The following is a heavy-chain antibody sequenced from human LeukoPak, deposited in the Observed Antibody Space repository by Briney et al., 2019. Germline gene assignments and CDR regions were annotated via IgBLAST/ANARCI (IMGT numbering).Heavy chain of an antibody. CDR1: GGSFSGYY. CDR2: INHSGST. V-gene: IGHV4-34*01. Sequence: SETLSLTCAVYGGSFSGYYWSWIRQPPGKGLEWIGEINHSGSTNYNPSLKSRVTISVDTSKNQSSLKLSSVTAADTAVYYCARGIQLWLLNSYYFDYWGQGTLVTVSS. J-gene: IGHJ4*02. CDR3: ARGIQLWLLNSYYFDY. D-gene: IGHD5-18*01.